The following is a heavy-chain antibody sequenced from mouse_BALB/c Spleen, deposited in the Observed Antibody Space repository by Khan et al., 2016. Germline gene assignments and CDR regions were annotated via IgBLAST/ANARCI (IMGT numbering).Heavy chain of an antibody. J-gene: IGHJ4*01. D-gene: IGHD1-1*01. Sequence: EVQLVESGGGLVQPKGSLKLSCAASGFTFKTYAMNWVRQAPGKGLEWVARIRSKSNNYATYYADSGKDRFTISRDDSQSMLYLQMNNLKTEDTAMYYCVRVDYYPYAMDCWGQGPSVTVSS. CDR2: IRSKSNNYAT. CDR1: GFTFKTYA. V-gene: IGHV10-1*02. CDR3: VRVDYYPYAMDC.